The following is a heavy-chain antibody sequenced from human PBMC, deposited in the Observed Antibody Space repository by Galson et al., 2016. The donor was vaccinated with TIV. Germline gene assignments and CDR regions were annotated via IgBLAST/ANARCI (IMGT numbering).Heavy chain of an antibody. CDR2: IFTDGTT. D-gene: IGHD5-18*01. V-gene: IGHV4-4*07. CDR1: GGSVSRYY. CDR3: ATVNTNSRKYFDY. J-gene: IGHJ4*02. Sequence: LSLTCSVSGGSVSRYYWSWVRQSPGKGLEWTGRIFTDGTTTYNPSLKSRVAISVDTSRRQFSLRLRSVTAADTALYYCATVNTNSRKYFDYWGQGIQVTVS.